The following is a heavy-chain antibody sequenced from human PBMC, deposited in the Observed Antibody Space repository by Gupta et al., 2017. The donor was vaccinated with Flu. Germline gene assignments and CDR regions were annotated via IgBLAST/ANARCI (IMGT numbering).Heavy chain of an antibody. V-gene: IGHV4-34*01. CDR2: INHSGST. J-gene: IGHJ5*02. D-gene: IGHD6-19*01. Sequence: QVQLQQWGAGLLKPSETLSLTCAVYGGSFSGYYWSWIRQPPGKGLEWIGEINHSGSTNYNPSLKSRVTISVDTSKNQFSLKLSSVTAADTAVYYCARMTPPPTSQWLVRGWFDPWGQGTLVTVSS. CDR3: ARMTPPPTSQWLVRGWFDP. CDR1: GGSFSGYY.